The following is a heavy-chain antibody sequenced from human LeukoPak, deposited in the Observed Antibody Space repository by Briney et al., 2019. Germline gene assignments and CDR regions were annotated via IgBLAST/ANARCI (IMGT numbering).Heavy chain of an antibody. CDR1: GFTFSSYA. J-gene: IGHJ6*03. CDR3: AKDGTSPFGYYYMDV. Sequence: PGGSLRLSCAASGFTFSSYAMSWVRQAPGKGLEWVSAISGRGGSTYYADSVKGRFTISRDNSKNTLYLQMNSLRAEDTAVYYCAKDGTSPFGYYYMDVWGKGATVTVSS. D-gene: IGHD2-2*01. CDR2: ISGRGGST. V-gene: IGHV3-23*01.